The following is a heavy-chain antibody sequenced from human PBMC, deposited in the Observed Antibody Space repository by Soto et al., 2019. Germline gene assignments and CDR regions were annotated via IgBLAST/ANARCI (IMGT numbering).Heavy chain of an antibody. Sequence: QVQLVESGGGVVQPGRSLRLSCAASGFTFSSYGMHWVRQAPGKGLEWVAGISYDGSNKYYADSVKGQFTISRDNSKNTLYLQMNGLRAEDTAVYYCAHLGIAAAGTPGRRGVDYWGQGTLVTVSS. J-gene: IGHJ4*02. CDR1: GFTFSSYG. D-gene: IGHD6-13*01. CDR2: ISYDGSNK. CDR3: AHLGIAAAGTPGRRGVDY. V-gene: IGHV3-30*03.